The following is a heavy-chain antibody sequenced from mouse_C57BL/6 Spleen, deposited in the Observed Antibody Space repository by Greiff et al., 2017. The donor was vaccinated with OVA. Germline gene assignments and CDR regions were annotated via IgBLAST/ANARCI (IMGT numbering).Heavy chain of an antibody. Sequence: QVQLQQSGPGLVQPSQSLSITCTVSGFSLTSYGVHWVRQSPGKGLEWLGVIWSGGSTDYNAAFISRLSISKDNSKSQVFFKMNSLQADDTAIYYCASQFITTVVGYFDVWGTGTTVTVSS. CDR3: ASQFITTVVGYFDV. V-gene: IGHV2-2*01. CDR1: GFSLTSYG. CDR2: IWSGGST. D-gene: IGHD1-1*01. J-gene: IGHJ1*03.